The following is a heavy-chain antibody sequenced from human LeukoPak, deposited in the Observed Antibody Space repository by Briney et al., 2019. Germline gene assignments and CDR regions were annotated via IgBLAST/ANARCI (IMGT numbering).Heavy chain of an antibody. J-gene: IGHJ4*02. CDR1: GGSISSSSYY. CDR2: IYYSGST. Sequence: PSETLSLTCTVSGGSISSSSYYWGWIRQPPGKGLEWIGSIYYSGSTYYNPSLKSRVTISVDTSKNQFSLKLSSVTAADTAVYYCARGAYCGGDCYLRPFDYWGQGTLVTVSS. D-gene: IGHD2-21*02. CDR3: ARGAYCGGDCYLRPFDY. V-gene: IGHV4-39*07.